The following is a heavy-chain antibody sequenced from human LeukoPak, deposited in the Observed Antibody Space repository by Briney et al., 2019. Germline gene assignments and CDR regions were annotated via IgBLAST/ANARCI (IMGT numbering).Heavy chain of an antibody. D-gene: IGHD2-21*01. CDR1: GDSVSIKSAA. J-gene: IGHJ4*02. V-gene: IGHV6-1*01. CDR3: ARGVIATGFDF. Sequence: SQTLSLTCAISGDSVSIKSAAWNWIRRSPSRGLEWLGRTFYTYKFYNEYAVSVKSRITINPNTSKNQFSLQLNSVPPEDTAVYYCARGVIATGFDFWGQGTQVAVSS. CDR2: TFYTYKFYN.